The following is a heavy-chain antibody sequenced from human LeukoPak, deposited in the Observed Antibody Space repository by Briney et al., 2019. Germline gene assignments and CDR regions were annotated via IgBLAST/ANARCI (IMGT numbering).Heavy chain of an antibody. CDR3: ARGRRIRYFDWLSTYYMDV. CDR1: GGSISSYY. J-gene: IGHJ6*03. V-gene: IGHV4-59*01. D-gene: IGHD3-9*01. Sequence: SETLSLTCTVSGGSISSYYWSWIRQPPGKGLEWIGYIYYSGSTNYNPSLKSRVTISHTSKNQFSLKLSSVTAADTAVYYCARGRRIRYFDWLSTYYMDVWGKGTTVTVSS. CDR2: IYYSGST.